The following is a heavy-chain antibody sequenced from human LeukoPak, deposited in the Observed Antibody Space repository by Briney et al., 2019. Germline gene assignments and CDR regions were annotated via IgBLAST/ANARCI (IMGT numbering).Heavy chain of an antibody. CDR1: GFTFNDYY. D-gene: IGHD6-13*01. Sequence: GGSLTLSCAASGFTFNDYYMSWIRQAPGKGLEWVSFISSSGGHTNYADCVKGRFTISRDNAKNSLYLQMNSLRAEDTAVYYCARNPGPGTLDNWGQGTLVTVSS. J-gene: IGHJ4*02. CDR2: ISSSGGHT. CDR3: ARNPGPGTLDN. V-gene: IGHV3-11*06.